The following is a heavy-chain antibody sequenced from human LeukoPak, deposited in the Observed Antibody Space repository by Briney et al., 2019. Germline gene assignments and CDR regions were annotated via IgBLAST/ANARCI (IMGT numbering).Heavy chain of an antibody. V-gene: IGHV3-23*01. CDR1: GFTFGDYA. J-gene: IGHJ4*02. CDR2: TNSGGTTT. CDR3: AKQSYARSLGE. Sequence: PGGSLRLSCTASGFTFGDYAMSWSRQAPGKGLGWISTTNSGGTTTYYAESVKGRFTISRDNFKNALYLQMSSLRVEDTAIYYCAKQSYARSLGEGGPGTLVTVSS. D-gene: IGHD3-10*02.